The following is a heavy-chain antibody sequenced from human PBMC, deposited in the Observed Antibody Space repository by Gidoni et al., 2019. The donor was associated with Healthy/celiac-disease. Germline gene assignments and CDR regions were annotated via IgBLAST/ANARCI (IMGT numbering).Heavy chain of an antibody. CDR1: GLPFISYG. Sequence: QVQLIESGAGVVQPGRSLRLSWRVPGLPFISYGMHWVRPAPVKVLEWVAVIWYDGSNKYYADSEKGRFTNSRENSKNTLYLQMNSLRAEDTAVYYCARDKSHVAPMDVWGQGTTVTVSS. CDR2: IWYDGSNK. V-gene: IGHV3-33*01. CDR3: ARDKSHVAPMDV. D-gene: IGHD5-12*01. J-gene: IGHJ6*02.